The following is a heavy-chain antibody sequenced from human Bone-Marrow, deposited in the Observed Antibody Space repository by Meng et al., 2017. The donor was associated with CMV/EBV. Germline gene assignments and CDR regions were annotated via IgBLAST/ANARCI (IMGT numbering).Heavy chain of an antibody. Sequence: GGPLRLSCAASGFTFSSYSMNWVRQAPGKGLEWVSSISSSSSYIYYADSVKGRFTISRDNAKKSLYLQMNSLRAEDTALYYCAKDPTYYINPGGGMDVWGQGTTVTLSS. D-gene: IGHD3-22*01. V-gene: IGHV3-21*04. CDR3: AKDPTYYINPGGGMDV. CDR2: ISSSSSYI. J-gene: IGHJ6*02. CDR1: GFTFSSYS.